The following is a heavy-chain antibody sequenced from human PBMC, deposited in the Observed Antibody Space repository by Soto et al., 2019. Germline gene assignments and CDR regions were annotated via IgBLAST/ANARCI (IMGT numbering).Heavy chain of an antibody. Sequence: PSQTLSLTCAISGDSVSSKTAAWNWIRQSPSRGLEWLGRTYFRSKWYNDYAISVKSRITISPDTSKNQFSLLLNSVTPEDTAVYYCARVTFDHFVHWFDPWGQGTLVTSPQ. CDR1: GDSVSSKTAA. V-gene: IGHV6-1*01. CDR3: ARVTFDHFVHWFDP. J-gene: IGHJ5*02. D-gene: IGHD3-9*01. CDR2: TYFRSKWYN.